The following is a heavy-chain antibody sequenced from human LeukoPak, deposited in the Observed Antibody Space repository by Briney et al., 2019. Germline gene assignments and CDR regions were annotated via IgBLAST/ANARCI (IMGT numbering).Heavy chain of an antibody. J-gene: IGHJ6*04. CDR1: GFSFEDYG. CDR3: AKSIVGRYNYYMDV. D-gene: IGHD1-26*01. CDR2: ITWNSDNM. Sequence: PGGSLRLSCVASGFSFEDYGMHWVRQAPGKGLEWVSGITWNSDNMGYADSVKGRFTISRDNAKNSLYLQMSSLKTEDTALYYCAKSIVGRYNYYMDVWGNGTTVTVSS. V-gene: IGHV3-9*01.